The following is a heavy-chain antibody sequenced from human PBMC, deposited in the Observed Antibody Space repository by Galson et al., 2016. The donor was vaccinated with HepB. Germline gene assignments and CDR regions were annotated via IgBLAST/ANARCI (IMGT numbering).Heavy chain of an antibody. Sequence: SVKVSCKASGYTFTSYGISWVRQAPGQGLEWMGWISAYNGDTNYSQKFQGRVTMTTDTSTSTAYMGLRRLRGDDTAVFYCARDPNYDFWRGYYRVRRGLDYWGQGTLVTVS. D-gene: IGHD3-3*01. J-gene: IGHJ4*02. CDR3: ARDPNYDFWRGYYRVRRGLDY. CDR1: GYTFTSYG. CDR2: ISAYNGDT. V-gene: IGHV1-18*01.